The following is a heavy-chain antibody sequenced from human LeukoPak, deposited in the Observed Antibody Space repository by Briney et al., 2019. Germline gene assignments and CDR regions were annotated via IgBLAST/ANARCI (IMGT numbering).Heavy chain of an antibody. V-gene: IGHV3-74*01. J-gene: IGHJ4*02. CDR3: ARDIDSSGWYDY. Sequence: GGSLRLSCAASGFTFSTYGMHWVRQAPGKGLVWVSRINGDGSSTSYADSVRGRFTISRDNAKNSLYLQMNRLRAEDTAVYYCARDIDSSGWYDYWGQGTLVTVSS. CDR1: GFTFSTYG. D-gene: IGHD6-19*01. CDR2: INGDGSST.